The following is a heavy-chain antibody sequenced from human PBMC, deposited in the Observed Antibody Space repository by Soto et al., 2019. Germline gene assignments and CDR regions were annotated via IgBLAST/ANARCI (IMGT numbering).Heavy chain of an antibody. CDR1: GGSISSGDYY. CDR2: IYYSGST. Sequence: SETLSLTCTVSGGSISSGDYYWSWIRQPPGKGLEWIGYIYYSGSTYYNPSLKSRVTISVDTSKNQFSLKLSSVTAADTAVYYCARERRDGYNYSDYSGQGTLVTVSS. D-gene: IGHD5-12*01. J-gene: IGHJ4*02. V-gene: IGHV4-30-4*01. CDR3: ARERRDGYNYSDY.